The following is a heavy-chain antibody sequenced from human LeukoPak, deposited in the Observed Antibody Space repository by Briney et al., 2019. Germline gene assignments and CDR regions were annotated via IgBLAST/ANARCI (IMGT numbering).Heavy chain of an antibody. CDR2: IRGTGGTT. CDR1: GYTFSVYA. CDR3: GKDPNGDYVGAFDF. Sequence: GGSLRLSCAPSGYTFSVYALIWVRHAPGEGLEWISAIRGTGGTTYYADSVKGRCTISRDNSRNTVYLQMNSLRAEDTALYFCGKDPNGDYVGAFDFWGPGTMVTVSS. V-gene: IGHV3-23*01. D-gene: IGHD4-17*01. J-gene: IGHJ3*01.